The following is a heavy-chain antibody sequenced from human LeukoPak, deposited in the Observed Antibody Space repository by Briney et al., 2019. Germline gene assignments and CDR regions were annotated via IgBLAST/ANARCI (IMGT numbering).Heavy chain of an antibody. CDR1: GFALSTFD. D-gene: IGHD2-2*01. CDR2: ISTSSRYI. Sequence: GGSLRLSCAASGFALSTFDMNWVRQAQGKGLEWVSSISTSSRYIYYRDSVKVRFTISRDDAKNSLYLQMNSLRVEDTAVYYCARADCSGSTCYLRRSWFDPWGQGTLVTVSS. V-gene: IGHV3-21*01. CDR3: ARADCSGSTCYLRRSWFDP. J-gene: IGHJ5*02.